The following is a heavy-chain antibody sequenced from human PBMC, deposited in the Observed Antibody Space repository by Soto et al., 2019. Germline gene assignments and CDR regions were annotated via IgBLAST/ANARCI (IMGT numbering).Heavy chain of an antibody. CDR3: ARDPQRNDY. J-gene: IGHJ4*02. CDR2: ISASNGNR. CDR1: GYDFSSYG. Sequence: QVQLVQYGAEVKKPGASVKVSCKASGYDFSSYGISWVRPAPGQGLEWMGWISASNGNRDYAQQFQGRVTMTSDTSRTTAYMELRSLRSDDTAVYYCARDPQRNDYWGQGTLVNVSS. V-gene: IGHV1-18*04. D-gene: IGHD2-2*01.